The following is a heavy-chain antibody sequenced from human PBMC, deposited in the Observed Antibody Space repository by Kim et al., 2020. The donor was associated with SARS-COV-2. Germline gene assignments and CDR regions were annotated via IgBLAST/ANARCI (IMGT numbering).Heavy chain of an antibody. Sequence: GGSLRLSCAASGFTFSSYSMNWVRQAPGKGLEWVSYISSSSSTIYYADSVKGRFTISRDNAKNSLYLQMNSLRAEDTAVYYCARDLRLQGGGWGQGTLVTVSS. J-gene: IGHJ4*02. CDR2: ISSSSSTI. D-gene: IGHD3-16*01. CDR1: GFTFSSYS. V-gene: IGHV3-48*04. CDR3: ARDLRLQGGG.